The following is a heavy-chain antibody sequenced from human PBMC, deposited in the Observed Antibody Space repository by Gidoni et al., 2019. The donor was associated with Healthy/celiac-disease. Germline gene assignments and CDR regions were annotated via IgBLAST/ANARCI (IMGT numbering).Heavy chain of an antibody. CDR2: ISSSSSTI. Sequence: EVQLVESGGGLVQLGGSLRLSCAASGFTFRSYSMNWVRQAPGKGLEWVSYISSSSSTIYYADSVKGRFTISRDNAKNSLYLQMNSLRDEDTAVYYCAAALYYDFWSGYIAWGQGTLVTVFS. D-gene: IGHD3-3*01. V-gene: IGHV3-48*02. CDR1: GFTFRSYS. J-gene: IGHJ5*02. CDR3: AAALYYDFWSGYIA.